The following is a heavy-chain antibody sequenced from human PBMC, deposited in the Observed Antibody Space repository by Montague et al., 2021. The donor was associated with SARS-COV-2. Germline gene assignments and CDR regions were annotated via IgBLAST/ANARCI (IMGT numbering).Heavy chain of an antibody. V-gene: IGHV4-34*01. Sequence: SETLSLTCAVYGGSFSGYYWSWIRQPPGKGLEWIGEINHSGSTNYNPSLKSRVTISVDTSKNQFSLKLSSVTAADTAVYYCARGSVDIVVVVAATPPYFDYWGQGTLVTVS. CDR3: ARGSVDIVVVVAATPPYFDY. J-gene: IGHJ4*02. CDR1: GGSFSGYY. CDR2: INHSGST. D-gene: IGHD2-15*01.